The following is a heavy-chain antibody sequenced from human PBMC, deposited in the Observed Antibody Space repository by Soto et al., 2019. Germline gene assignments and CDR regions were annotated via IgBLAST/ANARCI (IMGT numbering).Heavy chain of an antibody. J-gene: IGHJ4*02. CDR2: IRDKANSYAT. Sequence: EVQLVKSGGGLIQPGGSLKLSCAASGFTFSGSAMHWVRQASGKGLEWVGRIRDKANSYATAYTASVKGRFTISRDDSKNTAYLQMNSLKTEDTAVYYCTRLYCGGDCDFDSWGQGTLVTVSS. CDR1: GFTFSGSA. CDR3: TRLYCGGDCDFDS. V-gene: IGHV3-73*02. D-gene: IGHD2-21*02.